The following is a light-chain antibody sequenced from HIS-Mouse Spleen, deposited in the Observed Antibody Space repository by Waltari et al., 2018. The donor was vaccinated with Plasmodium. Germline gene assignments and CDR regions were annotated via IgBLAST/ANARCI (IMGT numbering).Light chain of an antibody. CDR2: GAS. CDR1: QSVSSSY. V-gene: IGKV3-20*01. J-gene: IGKJ2*01. Sequence: EIVLTQSPGTLSLSPGERATLSCRASQSVSSSYLAWYQQKPCQTPRLLIDGASSRGTGIPDRFSGSGSGTDFTLTISRLEPEDFAVYYCQQYGSSPYTFGQGTKLEIK. CDR3: QQYGSSPYT.